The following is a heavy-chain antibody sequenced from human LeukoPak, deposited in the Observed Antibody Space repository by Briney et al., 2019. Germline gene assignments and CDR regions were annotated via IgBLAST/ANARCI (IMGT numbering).Heavy chain of an antibody. V-gene: IGHV4-34*01. CDR1: GGPFSGYY. D-gene: IGHD2-21*01. CDR2: INHSGST. CDR3: AISIRWFDP. Sequence: SETLSLTCAVYGGPFSGYYWSWIRQPPGKGLEWIGEINHSGSTNYNPSLKSRVTISVDTSKNQFSLKLSSVTAADTAVYYCAISIRWFDPWGQGTLVTVSS. J-gene: IGHJ5*02.